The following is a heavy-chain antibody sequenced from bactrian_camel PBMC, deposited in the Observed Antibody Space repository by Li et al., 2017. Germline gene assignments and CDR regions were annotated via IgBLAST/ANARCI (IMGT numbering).Heavy chain of an antibody. D-gene: IGHD2*01. CDR2: IATGSGNT. J-gene: IGHJ6*01. CDR3: AARGPYCYTKLSVADFTY. V-gene: IGHV3S1*01. CDR1: GYTYNRNC. Sequence: HVQLVESGGGSVQPGASLTLSCAASGYTYNRNCMAWFRQAPGKEREGVARIATGSGNTYYADSVKGRFTISQDNAKNTVYLQMNSLKPEDTAMYYCAARGPYCYTKLSVADFTYWGQGTQ.